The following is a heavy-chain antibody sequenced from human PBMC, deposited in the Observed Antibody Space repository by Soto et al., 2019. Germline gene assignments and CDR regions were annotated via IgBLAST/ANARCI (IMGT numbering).Heavy chain of an antibody. V-gene: IGHV3-48*02. CDR1: GFTFSSYS. Sequence: GGSLRLSCAASGFTFSSYSMNWVRQAPGKGLEWVSYISCSSSTIYYADSVKGRFTISRDNAKNSLYLQMNSLRDEDTAVYYCARELARYYYDSSGSQPEPVDYWGQGTLVTVSS. CDR3: ARELARYYYDSSGSQPEPVDY. CDR2: ISCSSSTI. J-gene: IGHJ4*02. D-gene: IGHD3-22*01.